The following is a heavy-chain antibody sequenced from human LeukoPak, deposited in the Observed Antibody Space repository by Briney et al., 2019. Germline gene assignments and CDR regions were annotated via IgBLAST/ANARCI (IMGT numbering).Heavy chain of an antibody. D-gene: IGHD3-16*01. J-gene: IGHJ4*02. Sequence: SETLSLNRTVSGGSISSSSYYWGWIRQPAGEGLEWIGSIYYSGSTYYNPSLKSRVTISVDMSKNQFSLKLSSVTAADTAVYYYARHYTNFDYWGQGTLVIVSS. CDR2: IYYSGST. CDR1: GGSISSSSYY. V-gene: IGHV4-39*01. CDR3: ARHYTNFDY.